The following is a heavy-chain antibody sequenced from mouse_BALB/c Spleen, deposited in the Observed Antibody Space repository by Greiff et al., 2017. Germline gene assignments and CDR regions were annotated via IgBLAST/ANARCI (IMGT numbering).Heavy chain of an antibody. CDR3: ARADYGYDAFYYAMDY. CDR1: GFSLTSYG. V-gene: IGHV2-9*02. D-gene: IGHD2-2*01. Sequence: VKLVESGPGLVAPSQSLSITCTVSGFSLTSYGVHWVRQPPGKGLEWLGVIWAGGSTNYNSALMSRLSISKDNSKSQVFLKMNSLQTDDTAMYYCARADYGYDAFYYAMDYWGQGTSVTVSS. J-gene: IGHJ4*01. CDR2: IWAGGST.